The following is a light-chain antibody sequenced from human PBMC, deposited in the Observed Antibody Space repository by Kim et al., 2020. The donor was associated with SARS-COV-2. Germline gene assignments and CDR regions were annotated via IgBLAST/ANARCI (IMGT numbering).Light chain of an antibody. CDR2: GAS. CDR3: QQYVNSLLT. V-gene: IGKV3-20*01. J-gene: IGKJ4*01. Sequence: ELELTQSPGTLSLSPGDRATLSCRASQSVISSYLAWYQQKPGQAPRLVIYGASSRATGIPDRFSGSGSGTVFTLTISILEPEVFAVYSCQQYVNSLLTFGGGTQVYIK. CDR1: QSVISSY.